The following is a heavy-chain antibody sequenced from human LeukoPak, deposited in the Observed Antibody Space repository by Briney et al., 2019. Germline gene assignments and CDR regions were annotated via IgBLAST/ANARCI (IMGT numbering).Heavy chain of an antibody. CDR3: AGQLYASGSYYAPIDV. V-gene: IGHV4-39*01. Sequence: SETLSLTCTVSGGSISSSSYFWGWIRQPPGTGLEWIGSIHYSGSTYFNPSLKSRVTISVDTSNNQFSLKLTSVTAADTALYFCAGQLYASGSYYAPIDVWGKGTTVTISS. D-gene: IGHD3-10*01. CDR2: IHYSGST. CDR1: GGSISSSSYF. J-gene: IGHJ6*03.